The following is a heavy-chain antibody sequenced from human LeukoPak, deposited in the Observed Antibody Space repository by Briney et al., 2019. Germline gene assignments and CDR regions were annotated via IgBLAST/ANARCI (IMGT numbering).Heavy chain of an antibody. CDR2: ITGSGDSA. J-gene: IGHJ4*02. Sequence: GGSLRLSCAASGFTFSSYAMTWVRQAPGKGLEWVSAITGSGDSAYYSDSVKGRFTISRDQSKSTVYLQMTSLRAEDTAVFYCAKGTTDYGASDPLDFWGQGTLVTVSS. D-gene: IGHD4/OR15-4a*01. CDR3: AKGTTDYGASDPLDF. CDR1: GFTFSSYA. V-gene: IGHV3-23*01.